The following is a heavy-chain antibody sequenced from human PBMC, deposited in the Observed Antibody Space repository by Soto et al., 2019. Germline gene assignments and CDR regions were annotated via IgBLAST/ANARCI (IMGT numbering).Heavy chain of an antibody. CDR3: ARPGYGGSLNY. CDR2: IYPSDSDT. CDR1: GYSFSTNW. Sequence: GESLKISCKASGYSFSTNWIGWVRQMPGKGLEWMGIIYPSDSDTKYIPSFQGQVTISADKSISTAYLQWSSLKASDTAMYYCARPGYGGSLNYWRQGTLVTVSA. V-gene: IGHV5-51*01. D-gene: IGHD6-6*01. J-gene: IGHJ4*02.